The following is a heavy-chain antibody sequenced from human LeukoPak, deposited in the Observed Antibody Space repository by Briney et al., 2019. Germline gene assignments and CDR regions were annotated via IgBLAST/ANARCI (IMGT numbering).Heavy chain of an antibody. CDR3: AKGEVGATPGAFDY. D-gene: IGHD1-26*01. J-gene: IGHJ4*02. Sequence: GGSLRLSCAASGFTFDDYAMHWVRQAPGKGLEWVSGISWNSGSIGYADSVKGRFTISRDNAKNSLYLQMNSLRAEDTALYYCAKGEVGATPGAFDYWGQGTLVAVPS. V-gene: IGHV3-9*01. CDR1: GFTFDDYA. CDR2: ISWNSGSI.